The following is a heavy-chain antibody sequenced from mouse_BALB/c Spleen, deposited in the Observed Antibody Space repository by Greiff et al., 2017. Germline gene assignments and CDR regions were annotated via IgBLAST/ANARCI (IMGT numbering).Heavy chain of an antibody. Sequence: EVMLVESGGGLVKPGGSLKLSCAASGFTFSSYAMSWVRQTPEKRLEWVASISSGGSTYYPDSVKGRFTISRDNARNILYLQMSSLRSEDTAMYYCARWLLSSMDYWGQGTSVTVSS. V-gene: IGHV5-6-5*01. CDR2: ISSGGST. CDR3: ARWLLSSMDY. D-gene: IGHD2-3*01. CDR1: GFTFSSYA. J-gene: IGHJ4*01.